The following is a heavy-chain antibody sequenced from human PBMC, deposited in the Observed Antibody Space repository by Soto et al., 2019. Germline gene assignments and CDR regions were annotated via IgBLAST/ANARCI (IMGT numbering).Heavy chain of an antibody. CDR2: ISSSSSYT. D-gene: IGHD3-10*01. CDR3: ARYKFLWFGEPNAFDI. CDR1: GFTFSDYY. J-gene: IGHJ3*02. V-gene: IGHV3-11*05. Sequence: QVQLVESGGGLVKPGGSLRLSCAASGFTFSDYYMSWIRQAPGKGLEWVSYISSSSSYTNYADSVKGRFTISRDNAKNSLYLQMNSLRAEDTAVYYCARYKFLWFGEPNAFDIWGQGTMVTVSS.